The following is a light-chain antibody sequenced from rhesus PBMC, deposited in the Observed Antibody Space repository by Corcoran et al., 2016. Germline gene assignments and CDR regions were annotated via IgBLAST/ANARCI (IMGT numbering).Light chain of an antibody. Sequence: DIQMTQSPSSLSASVGDRVTITCQASQGISNWLAWYQQKPGKAPKLLIYAASRLQSGVPSRFSGSGFGTEFTLTISSLQPEDFATYYCQQHNSNPYSFGQGTKVEIK. V-gene: IGKV1-33*02. CDR1: QGISNW. J-gene: IGKJ2*01. CDR3: QQHNSNPYS. CDR2: AAS.